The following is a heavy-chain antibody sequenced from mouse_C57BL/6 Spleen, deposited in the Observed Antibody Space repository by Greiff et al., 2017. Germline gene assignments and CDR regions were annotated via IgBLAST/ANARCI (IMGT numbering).Heavy chain of an antibody. CDR1: GYTFTSYC. V-gene: IGHV1-72*01. Sequence: QVQLQQPGAELVKPGASVTLSCKASGYTFTSYCMHWVQQRPGRGLEWIGRIDPNSGGTKYNEKFKSKATLTVDKPSSTAYMQLSSLTSEDSAVYYCARSHTLYYYAMDYWGQGTSVTVSS. D-gene: IGHD6-1*01. J-gene: IGHJ4*01. CDR2: IDPNSGGT. CDR3: ARSHTLYYYAMDY.